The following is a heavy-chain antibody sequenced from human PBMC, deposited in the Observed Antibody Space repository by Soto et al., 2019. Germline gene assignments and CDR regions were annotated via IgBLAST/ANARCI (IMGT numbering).Heavy chain of an antibody. CDR3: TRAGFDV. J-gene: IGHJ6*02. Sequence: GGSLRLSCGVSGLTFRTYAIHWVRQAPGKGLEWVAIIWFDGVKQYYADSVRGRFTISMDSSNNTVFLQMSTLRAEDTALYYCTRAGFDVWGQGTTVTVSS. V-gene: IGHV3-33*01. CDR1: GLTFRTYA. CDR2: IWFDGVKQ.